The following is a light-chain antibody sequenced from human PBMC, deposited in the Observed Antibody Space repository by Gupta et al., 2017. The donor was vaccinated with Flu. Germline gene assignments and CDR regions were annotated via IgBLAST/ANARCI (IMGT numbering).Light chain of an antibody. V-gene: IGKV3-20*01. CDR2: STS. CDR1: QSVSSNF. J-gene: IGKJ1*01. CDR3: QQYEYSPRT. Sequence: GPRSLSPGGRATPSCRASQSVSSNFLAWYQQKPGRAPRLVLYSTSSRATGIPDRFSGSGSGTDFTLTISRLEPEDVAVYYCQQYEYSPRTFGQGTKVEIK.